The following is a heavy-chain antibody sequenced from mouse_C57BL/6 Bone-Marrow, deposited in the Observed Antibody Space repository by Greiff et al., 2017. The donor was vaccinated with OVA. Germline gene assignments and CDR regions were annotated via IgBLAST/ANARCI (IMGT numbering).Heavy chain of an antibody. CDR3: ARSNYPYYYAMDY. J-gene: IGHJ4*01. CDR1: DSEVFPIAY. CDR2: ILPSIGRT. Sequence: QVQLQQSGSELRSPGSSVKLSCKDFDSEVFPIAYMSWVRQKPGHGFEWIGGILPSIGRTIYGEKFEDKATWDADTLSNTAYLELNSLTSEGSAIYYCARSNYPYYYAMDYWGQGTSVTVSS. V-gene: IGHV15-2*01. D-gene: IGHD2-5*01.